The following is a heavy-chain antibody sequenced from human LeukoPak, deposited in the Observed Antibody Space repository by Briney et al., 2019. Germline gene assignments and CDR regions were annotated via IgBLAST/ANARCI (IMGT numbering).Heavy chain of an antibody. CDR2: ISYDESKK. CDR3: ARNWEFDY. V-gene: IGHV3-30*10. D-gene: IGHD1-26*01. J-gene: IGHJ4*02. CDR1: GFTFNIYA. Sequence: PGRSLRLSCAASGFTFNIYAMHWVRQAPGKGLECVALISYDESKKYYINSVMGRFTISRDKSKSTLYLQMNSLRAEDTAVYYCARNWEFDYWGQGTLVTVSS.